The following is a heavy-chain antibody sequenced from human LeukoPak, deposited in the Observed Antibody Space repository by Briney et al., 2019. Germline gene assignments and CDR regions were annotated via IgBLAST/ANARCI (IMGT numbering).Heavy chain of an antibody. D-gene: IGHD5-18*01. J-gene: IGHJ3*02. Sequence: GASVKVSCKASGYTFTSYDINWVRQATGQGLEWMGWMNPNSGNTGYAQKFQGRVTITRNTSISTAYMELSSLRSEDTAVYYCATSGYSYGYSRAFDIWGQGTMVTVSS. V-gene: IGHV1-8*03. CDR2: MNPNSGNT. CDR3: ATSGYSYGYSRAFDI. CDR1: GYTFTSYD.